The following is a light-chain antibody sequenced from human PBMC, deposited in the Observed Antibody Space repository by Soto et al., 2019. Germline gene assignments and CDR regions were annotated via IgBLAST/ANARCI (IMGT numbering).Light chain of an antibody. J-gene: IGLJ3*02. CDR2: SYN. CDR3: AAWDDSLSGPV. Sequence: QSVLTQPPSASGTPGQRVTISCSGSSSNIGRNSVNWYQHLPGTAPKLLIYSYNQRPSGVPDRFSGSKSDSSASLAISGLQSEDEADYYCAAWDDSLSGPVFGGGTKFTVL. CDR1: SSNIGRNS. V-gene: IGLV1-44*01.